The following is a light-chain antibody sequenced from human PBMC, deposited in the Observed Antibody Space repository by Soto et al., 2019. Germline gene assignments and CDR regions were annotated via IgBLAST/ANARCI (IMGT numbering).Light chain of an antibody. CDR1: QSVRSNY. J-gene: IGKJ1*01. CDR3: QQYRDLPQT. Sequence: EIVLTQSPGTLSLPPGERATLSCRASQSVRSNYLAWYQQKPGQAPRLLIYNSSTRATGIPDRFSGSGSGTDFTLTISRLEPEDFALYYCQQYRDLPQTFGQGTQVEIK. V-gene: IGKV3-20*01. CDR2: NSS.